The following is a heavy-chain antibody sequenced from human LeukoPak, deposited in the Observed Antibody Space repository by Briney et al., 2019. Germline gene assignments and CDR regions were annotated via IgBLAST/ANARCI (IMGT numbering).Heavy chain of an antibody. V-gene: IGHV1-18*01. CDR2: ISAYNGNT. J-gene: IGHJ6*03. CDR1: GYTFTSYG. Sequence: GASVKVSCKASGYTFTSYGISWVRQAPGQGLEWMGWISAYNGNTNYAQKLQGRVTMTADTSTSTAYMELRSLRSDDTAVYYCARGFPAPAARSYYYYMDVWGKGTTVTVSS. CDR3: ARGFPAPAARSYYYYMDV. D-gene: IGHD6-6*01.